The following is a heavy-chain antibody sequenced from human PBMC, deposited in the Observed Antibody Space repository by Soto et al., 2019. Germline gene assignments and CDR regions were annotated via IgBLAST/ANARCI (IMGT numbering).Heavy chain of an antibody. J-gene: IGHJ6*02. CDR3: ARDQANYGMDV. CDR1: GYTFTSYD. Sequence: QVQLVQSGAEVKKPGASVKVSCKASGYTFTSYDINWVRQATGQGLEWMGWMNPNSANTDYAQKFQGRVTMTRNTSLSSAYKELSSLRSEDTAVYYCARDQANYGMDVWGQGSTVTVSS. V-gene: IGHV1-8*01. CDR2: MNPNSANT.